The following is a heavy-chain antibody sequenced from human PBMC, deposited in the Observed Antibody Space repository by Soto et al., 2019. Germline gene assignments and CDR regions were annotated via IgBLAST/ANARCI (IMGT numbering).Heavy chain of an antibody. V-gene: IGHV3-23*01. CDR1: ELNIRNHA. CDR2: MSGRGSRT. Sequence: HCNTAFELNIRNHAMRWISQTKGKGLEWVSTMSGRGSRTYYADSVKGRFTISRDNSKNTVYLQMSTLRVDDTAVYFCAKEMIASTVADFFDYWGVGTLVTVSS. D-gene: IGHD6-19*01. CDR3: AKEMIASTVADFFDY. J-gene: IGHJ4*02.